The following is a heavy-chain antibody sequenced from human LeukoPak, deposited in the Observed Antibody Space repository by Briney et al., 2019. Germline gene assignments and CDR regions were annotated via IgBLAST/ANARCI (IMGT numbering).Heavy chain of an antibody. V-gene: IGHV1-46*01. CDR3: AREPDCSSTSCYRRYNWFDP. CDR2: INPSGGST. D-gene: IGHD2-2*01. CDR1: GYTFTSYY. Sequence: ASVKVSCKASGYTFTSYYMHWVRQAPGQGLEWMGIINPSGGSTSYAQKFQGRVTMTRDTSTSTVYMELSSLRSEDTAVYYCAREPDCSSTSCYRRYNWFDPWGQGTLVTVSS. J-gene: IGHJ5*02.